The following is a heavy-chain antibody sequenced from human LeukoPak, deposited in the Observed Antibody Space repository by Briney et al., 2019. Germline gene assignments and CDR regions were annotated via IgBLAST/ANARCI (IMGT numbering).Heavy chain of an antibody. CDR2: IYYSGST. CDR3: ARFGGVGFDY. J-gene: IGHJ4*02. Sequence: SETLSLTCTVSGGSISSGDYYWSWIRQPPGKGLQWIGYIYYSGSTNYNPSLKSRVTISVDTSKNQFSLKLSSVTAADTAVYYCARFGGVGFDYWGQGTLVTVSS. D-gene: IGHD3-16*01. V-gene: IGHV4-61*08. CDR1: GGSISSGDYY.